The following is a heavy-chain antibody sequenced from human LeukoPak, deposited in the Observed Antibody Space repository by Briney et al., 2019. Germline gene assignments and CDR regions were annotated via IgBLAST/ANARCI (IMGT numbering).Heavy chain of an antibody. D-gene: IGHD3-3*01. V-gene: IGHV6-1*01. Sequence: PSQTLSLTCAISGDSVSSNSAAWNWVRQSPSRGLEWLGRTYYRSKWYNDYAVSVKSRITINPDTSKNQFFLQLNSVTPEDTAVYYCAREPYYDFWSGYNDYWGQGTLVTVSS. CDR1: GDSVSSNSAA. J-gene: IGHJ4*02. CDR3: AREPYYDFWSGYNDY. CDR2: TYYRSKWYN.